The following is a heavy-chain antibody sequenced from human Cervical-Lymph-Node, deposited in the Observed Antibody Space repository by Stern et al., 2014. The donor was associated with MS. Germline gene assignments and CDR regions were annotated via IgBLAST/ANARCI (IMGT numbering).Heavy chain of an antibody. CDR1: GSTFSKSA. CDR2: ISHDGSNK. Sequence: VQLVESGGGVVPPGRSLRLSCADSGSTFSKSAMHWVRQAPGKWLEWVAVISHDGSNKQYGDSVKGRLAISRDNSRNTLSLEIYSLRAEDTAVYYCVRTESFYYYDGMDVWGHGTTVIVSS. CDR3: VRTESFYYYDGMDV. J-gene: IGHJ6*02. V-gene: IGHV3-30*09.